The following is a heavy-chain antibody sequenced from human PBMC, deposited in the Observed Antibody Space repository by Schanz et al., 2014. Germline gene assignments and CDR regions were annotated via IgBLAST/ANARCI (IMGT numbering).Heavy chain of an antibody. D-gene: IGHD3-16*01. CDR3: AKGVGGGLLLGSTFDN. Sequence: EVQLLESGGGLVQPGGSLRLSCAASGFTFNNFNMNWVRQAPGKGLEWVSGISDNGISTYYADSVKGRFSISRENSKNTVYLEMNNVRVDDTAVYYCAKGVGGGLLLGSTFDNWGQGTMVTVPS. CDR1: GFTFNNFN. V-gene: IGHV3-23*01. J-gene: IGHJ3*02. CDR2: ISDNGIST.